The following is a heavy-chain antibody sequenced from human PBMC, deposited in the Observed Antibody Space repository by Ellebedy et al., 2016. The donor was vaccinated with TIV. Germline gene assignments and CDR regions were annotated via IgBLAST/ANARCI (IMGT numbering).Heavy chain of an antibody. J-gene: IGHJ2*01. D-gene: IGHD2-15*01. Sequence: GGSLRLSXAASGFSFSDYSMKWVRQAPGKGLEWVSSLTSKSTFIYYADSVKGRFTISRDNAKNSLYLQMNSLRADDTAVYYCARYAQGRYCGGASCQGWYFDLWGRGTLVTVSS. CDR3: ARYAQGRYCGGASCQGWYFDL. V-gene: IGHV3-21*01. CDR1: GFSFSDYS. CDR2: LTSKSTFI.